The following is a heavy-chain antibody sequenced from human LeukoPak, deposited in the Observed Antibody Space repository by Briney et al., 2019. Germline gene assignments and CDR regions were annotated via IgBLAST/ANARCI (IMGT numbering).Heavy chain of an antibody. Sequence: GGSLRLSCAASGFTFSGFVISWVRQAPGKGPQWVADISGSGGSTYYADSVKGRFSVSRDNSKNMVYLELNSLRAEDTAVYYCARSPPRLTMVKPDAFDIWGQGTMVTVSS. V-gene: IGHV3-23*01. D-gene: IGHD3-10*01. CDR1: GFTFSGFV. CDR3: ARSPPRLTMVKPDAFDI. J-gene: IGHJ3*02. CDR2: ISGSGGST.